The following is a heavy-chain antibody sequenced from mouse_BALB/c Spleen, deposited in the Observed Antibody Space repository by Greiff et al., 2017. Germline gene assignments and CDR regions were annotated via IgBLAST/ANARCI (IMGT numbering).Heavy chain of an antibody. CDR3: ARSAITEEYYAMDY. V-gene: IGHV1S34*01. Sequence: LVKTGASVKISCKASGYSFTGYYMHWVKQSHGKSLEWIGYISCYNGATSYNQKFKGKATFTVDTSSSTAYMQFNSLTSEDSAVYYCARSAITEEYYAMDYWGQGTSVTVSS. D-gene: IGHD2-4*01. CDR1: GYSFTGYY. CDR2: ISCYNGAT. J-gene: IGHJ4*01.